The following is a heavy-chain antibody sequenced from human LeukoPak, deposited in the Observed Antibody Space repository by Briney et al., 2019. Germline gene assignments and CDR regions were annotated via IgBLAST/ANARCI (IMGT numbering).Heavy chain of an antibody. V-gene: IGHV1-2*02. CDR3: AREWGKIDY. Sequence: ASVTVSFTSSGGTFSIYAISWVRQAPGRGLEWMGWINPNSGGTNYAQKFQGRVTITRDTSISTAYMELSRPSSDDTAVYYCAREWGKIDYWGQGTLVTVSS. CDR1: GGTFSIYA. D-gene: IGHD1-26*01. CDR2: INPNSGGT. J-gene: IGHJ4*02.